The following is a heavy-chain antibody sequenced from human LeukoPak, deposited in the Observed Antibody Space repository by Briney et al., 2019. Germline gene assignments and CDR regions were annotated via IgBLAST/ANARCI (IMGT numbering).Heavy chain of an antibody. CDR2: ISSSSSYI. Sequence: GGSLRLSCAASGFTFSSYSMNWVRQAPGKGLEWVSSISSSSSYIYYADSVKGRFTISRDNAKNSLYLQMNSLRAEDTAVYYCARDTKAGFYGMDVWGQGTTVTVSS. D-gene: IGHD3-3*01. CDR3: ARDTKAGFYGMDV. CDR1: GFTFSSYS. J-gene: IGHJ6*02. V-gene: IGHV3-21*01.